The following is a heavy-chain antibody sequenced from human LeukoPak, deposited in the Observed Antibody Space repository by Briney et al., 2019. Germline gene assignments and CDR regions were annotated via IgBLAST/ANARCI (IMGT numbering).Heavy chain of an antibody. D-gene: IGHD2-15*01. J-gene: IGHJ6*03. Sequence: SGGSLRLSCAASGFTFSSYGMSWVRQAPGKGLEWVAAISGSGGSTYYADSVKGRFTISRDNSKNTLYLQMNSLRAEDTAVYYCARGRGRNPSGYYYYMDVWGKGTTVTISS. CDR2: ISGSGGST. CDR3: ARGRGRNPSGYYYYMDV. CDR1: GFTFSSYG. V-gene: IGHV3-23*01.